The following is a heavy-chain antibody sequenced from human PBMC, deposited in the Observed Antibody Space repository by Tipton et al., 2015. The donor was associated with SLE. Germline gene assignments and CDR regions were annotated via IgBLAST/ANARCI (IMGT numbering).Heavy chain of an antibody. J-gene: IGHJ4*02. D-gene: IGHD6-6*01. V-gene: IGHV3-23*01. CDR2: LTYSSHSS. CDR3: AKGSGSSRPYYFDF. CDR1: GFPFENYA. Sequence: SLRLSCAASGFPFENYALHRVRQAPGKGLEWVSALTYSSHSSYYVDSVKGRFTISRDNSKNTVYLQMDSLRADDTAMYYCAKGSGSSRPYYFDFWGQGTLVTVSS.